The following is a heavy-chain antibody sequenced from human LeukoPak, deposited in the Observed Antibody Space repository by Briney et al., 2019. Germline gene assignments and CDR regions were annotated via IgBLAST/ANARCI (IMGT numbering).Heavy chain of an antibody. CDR3: ARGLPWFDWGGDDLYYFDH. J-gene: IGHJ4*02. D-gene: IGHD3-9*01. CDR1: RFAFKTYS. V-gene: IGHV3-21*01. Sequence: GSLRLSPATARFAFKTYSTSWVRQAPGGGLECVASFSNRANYMYYMDSVTGRFTISRDNAKSSLTLQMDSLRDDDTAVYFCARGLPWFDWGGDDLYYFDHWGQGVLVTVSS. CDR2: FSNRANYM.